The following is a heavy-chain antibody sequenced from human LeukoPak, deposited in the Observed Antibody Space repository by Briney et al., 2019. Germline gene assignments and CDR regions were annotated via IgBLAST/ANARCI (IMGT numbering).Heavy chain of an antibody. CDR1: GFTFSSYG. CDR2: TSHDGSNK. V-gene: IGHV3-30*18. CDR3: AKNRDWLLNYFDY. Sequence: GGSLRLSCAASGFTFSSYGMHWVRQAPCKGLEWVAVTSHDGSNKYYADSVKGRFTISRDNSKNTLYLQMNSLRAEDTAVYYCAKNRDWLLNYFDYWGQGTLVIVSS. D-gene: IGHD3/OR15-3a*01. J-gene: IGHJ4*02.